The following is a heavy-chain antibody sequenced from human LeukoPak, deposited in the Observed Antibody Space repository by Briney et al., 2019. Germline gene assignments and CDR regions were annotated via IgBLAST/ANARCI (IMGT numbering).Heavy chain of an antibody. CDR1: GDSVSINSTA. D-gene: IGHD5-12*01. J-gene: IGHJ3*02. CDR2: TYYRAKWYN. V-gene: IGHV6-1*01. Sequence: SQTLSLTCALSGDSVSINSTACNWIRQSPSRCLELRRRTYYRAKWYNDYSESVKSRITINPDTSKNRFSLQLNSVTPEDTAVYYCARDGSGGCHNSGAFDIWGQGTMVTVSS. CDR3: ARDGSGGCHNSGAFDI.